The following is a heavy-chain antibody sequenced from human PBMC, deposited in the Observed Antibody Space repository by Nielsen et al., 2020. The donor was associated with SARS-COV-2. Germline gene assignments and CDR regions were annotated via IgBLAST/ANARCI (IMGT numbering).Heavy chain of an antibody. CDR3: ARAADYSTDFFDY. J-gene: IGHJ4*02. CDR1: DDSITSSNW. Sequence: GSLRLSCAVSDDSITSSNWWTWVRQPPGKGLEWIGKIYHSGSTNYNPSLKSRVTISMDKSKNQFSLNLTSVTAADTAVYYCARAADYSTDFFDYWGQRTLVTVSS. D-gene: IGHD4-11*01. CDR2: IYHSGST. V-gene: IGHV4-4*02.